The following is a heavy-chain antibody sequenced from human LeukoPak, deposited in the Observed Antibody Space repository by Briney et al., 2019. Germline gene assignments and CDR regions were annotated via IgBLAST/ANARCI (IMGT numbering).Heavy chain of an antibody. Sequence: GASVKVSCKASGYTFTRYYMHWVRQAPGQGLEWMGWINPNSGGTNYAQKFQGRVNMTRDTSISTAYMELSRLRSDDTAVYYCARVITIFGVVPGDYWGQGTLVTVSS. CDR2: INPNSGGT. CDR3: ARVITIFGVVPGDY. D-gene: IGHD3-3*01. J-gene: IGHJ4*02. CDR1: GYTFTRYY. V-gene: IGHV1-2*02.